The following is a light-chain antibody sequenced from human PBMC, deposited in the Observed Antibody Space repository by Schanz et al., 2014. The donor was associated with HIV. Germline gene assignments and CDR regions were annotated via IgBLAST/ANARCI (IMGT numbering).Light chain of an antibody. J-gene: IGLJ2*01. CDR3: CSYAGSSTFVV. CDR2: DVS. V-gene: IGLV2-14*03. Sequence: QSALTQPASVSGSPGQSITISCTGTSSDVGAYNYVSWYQQYPGKAPKVMIYDVSNRPSGVSNRFSGSKSGNTASLTISGLQAEDEADYYCCSYAGSSTFVVFGGGTKLTVL. CDR1: SSDVGAYNY.